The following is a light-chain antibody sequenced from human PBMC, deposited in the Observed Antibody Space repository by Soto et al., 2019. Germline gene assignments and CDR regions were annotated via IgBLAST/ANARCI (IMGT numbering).Light chain of an antibody. Sequence: QSVLTQPPSVSGAPGQRVTISCTGSSSNIGAGYVVHWYQQLPGTAPKLLIFDNINRPSGVPDRFSGSKSGTSASLAITGLQAEDEADYYCQSYDRSLSVVFGGGTKLTVL. V-gene: IGLV1-40*01. J-gene: IGLJ2*01. CDR2: DNI. CDR3: QSYDRSLSVV. CDR1: SSNIGAGYV.